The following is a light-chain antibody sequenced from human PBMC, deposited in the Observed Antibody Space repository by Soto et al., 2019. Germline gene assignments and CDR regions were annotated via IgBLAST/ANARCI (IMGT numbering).Light chain of an antibody. CDR3: QQYNNWPPKT. V-gene: IGKV3-15*01. Sequence: EIVITQSPATLSVSPGERATLSCRASQSVSSNLAWDQQKPGQAHRLLIYGASTRATGIPARFSGSVSGTEFTLTISSLQSEDFAVYYCQQYNNWPPKTFGQGTKVDNK. CDR2: GAS. CDR1: QSVSSN. J-gene: IGKJ1*01.